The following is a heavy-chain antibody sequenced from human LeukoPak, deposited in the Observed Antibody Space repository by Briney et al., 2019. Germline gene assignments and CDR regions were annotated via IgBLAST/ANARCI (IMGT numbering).Heavy chain of an antibody. CDR2: VYSSGVG. CDR3: AREEFLHEIDSSGYFVY. Sequence: SETLSLTCTVSGGSITVYYWNWIRQPAGQGLEWLGRVYSSGVGNYNPSLTSRVTMSVDTSKNQFSLKLTSLTAADTAVYYCAREEFLHEIDSSGYFVYWGQGTLVTVSS. J-gene: IGHJ4*02. D-gene: IGHD3-22*01. CDR1: GGSITVYY. V-gene: IGHV4-4*07.